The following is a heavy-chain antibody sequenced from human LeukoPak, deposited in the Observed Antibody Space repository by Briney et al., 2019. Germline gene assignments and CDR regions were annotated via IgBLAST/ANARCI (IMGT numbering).Heavy chain of an antibody. V-gene: IGHV3-21*01. CDR1: GFTFSSYS. D-gene: IGHD1-26*01. CDR3: AKLLPGIVGASRAEDY. Sequence: KPGGSLRLSCAASGFTFSSYSMNWVRQAPGKGLEWVSSISSSSSYIYYADSVKGRFTIYRDNAKNSLYLQMNSLRAEDTAVYYFAKLLPGIVGASRAEDYWGQGTLVTVS. CDR2: ISSSSSYI. J-gene: IGHJ4*02.